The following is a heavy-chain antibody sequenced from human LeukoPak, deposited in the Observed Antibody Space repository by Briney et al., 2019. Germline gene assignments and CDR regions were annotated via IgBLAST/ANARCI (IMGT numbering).Heavy chain of an antibody. Sequence: GGSLRLSCAASGFTFSSYEMNWVRQAPGKGLEWVSYISSSGSTIYYADSVKGRFTISRDNAKNSLYLQMNSLRAEDTAVYYCASPYCSGGSCYPLAIDYWGQGTLVTVSS. CDR1: GFTFSSYE. D-gene: IGHD2-15*01. J-gene: IGHJ4*02. V-gene: IGHV3-48*03. CDR2: ISSSGSTI. CDR3: ASPYCSGGSCYPLAIDY.